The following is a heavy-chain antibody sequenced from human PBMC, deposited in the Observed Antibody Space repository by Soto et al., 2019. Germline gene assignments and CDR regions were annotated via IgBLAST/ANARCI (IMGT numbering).Heavy chain of an antibody. D-gene: IGHD4-17*01. V-gene: IGHV3-30*18. J-gene: IGHJ4*02. CDR1: GFTFSSYG. CDR3: AKGRPTLTTSPAH. CDR2: ISYDGSNT. Sequence: QVQLVESGGGVVQPGRSLRLSCAASGFTFSSYGMHWVRQAPGKGLGWVAVISYDGSNTYYADSVKGRFTISRDNSDHTLYPQMTTLRAEDTAVYYCAKGRPTLTTSPAHWGQGTLVTVSS.